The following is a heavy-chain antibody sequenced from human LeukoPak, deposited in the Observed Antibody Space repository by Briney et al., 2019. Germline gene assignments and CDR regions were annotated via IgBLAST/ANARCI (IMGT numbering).Heavy chain of an antibody. CDR3: ARDGTYYYDSSGTSAPRYYFDY. J-gene: IGHJ4*02. CDR1: AFTFSTYA. D-gene: IGHD3-22*01. V-gene: IGHV3-30*01. CDR2: ISYDGSNK. Sequence: GGSLRLSCAASAFTFSTYAMHWARQAPGKGLKWVAVISYDGSNKYYADSVKGRFTISRDNSKNTLYLQMNSLRAEDTAVYYCARDGTYYYDSSGTSAPRYYFDYWGQGTLVTVSS.